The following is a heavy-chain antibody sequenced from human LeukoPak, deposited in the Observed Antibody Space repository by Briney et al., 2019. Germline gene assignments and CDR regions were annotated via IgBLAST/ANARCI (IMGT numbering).Heavy chain of an antibody. CDR2: IYPDDSDS. CDR1: GYSFTTYW. V-gene: IGHV5-51*01. Sequence: GESLKTSCETSGYSFTTYWIGWVRQMPGTGLEWVGAIYPDDSDSRYSPSFQGQVVISADGSIRTAYLQWNSLKTSDTAMYYCVRQRGSSGTINHFDPWGQGTLVTVSS. J-gene: IGHJ5*02. D-gene: IGHD3-10*01. CDR3: VRQRGSSGTINHFDP.